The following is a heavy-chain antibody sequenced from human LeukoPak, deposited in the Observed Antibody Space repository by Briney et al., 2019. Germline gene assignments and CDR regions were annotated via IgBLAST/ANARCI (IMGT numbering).Heavy chain of an antibody. D-gene: IGHD2/OR15-2a*01. CDR1: GFTFSTNC. V-gene: IGHV3-30*12. J-gene: IGHJ3*01. Sequence: GRSLRLSCAASGFTFSTNCMHWVRQAPGKGLELAALISFDGSNKFYAEFEKGRFTISRDNSKNTLSLHMNCLRTEDTAVYYCASEVAIVPVANPSKDDAFDLWGQGAMLIVSS. CDR2: ISFDGSNK. CDR3: ASEVAIVPVANPSKDDAFDL.